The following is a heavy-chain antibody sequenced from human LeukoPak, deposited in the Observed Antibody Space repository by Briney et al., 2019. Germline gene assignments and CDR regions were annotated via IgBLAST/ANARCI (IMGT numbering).Heavy chain of an antibody. CDR1: GFTFGDYA. V-gene: IGHV3-49*03. J-gene: IGHJ4*02. D-gene: IGHD1-1*01. CDR2: IRSKAYGGTT. Sequence: GGSLRLSCTASGFTFGDYAMSWFRQAPGKGLEWVGFIRSKAYGGTTEYAASVKGRFTISRDDSKSIAYLLMNSLKTEDTAVYYCTRVTRTTWPNFDYWGQGTLVTVSS. CDR3: TRVTRTTWPNFDY.